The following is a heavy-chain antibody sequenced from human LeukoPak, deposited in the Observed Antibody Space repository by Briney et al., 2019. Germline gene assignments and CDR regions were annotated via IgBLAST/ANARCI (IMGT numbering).Heavy chain of an antibody. CDR1: GFTFSSYS. D-gene: IGHD3-22*01. CDR2: IKQDGSEK. CDR3: ARDSSGYSYYFDY. V-gene: IGHV3-7*01. Sequence: PGGSLRLSCAASGFTFSSYSMNWVRQAPGKGLEWVASIKQDGSEKYYVDSVKGRFTISRDNAKNSLYLQMNSLRAEDTAVYYCARDSSGYSYYFDYWGQGTLVTVSS. J-gene: IGHJ4*02.